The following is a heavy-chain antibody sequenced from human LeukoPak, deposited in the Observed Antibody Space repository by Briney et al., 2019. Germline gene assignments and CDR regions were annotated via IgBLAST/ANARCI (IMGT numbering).Heavy chain of an antibody. V-gene: IGHV4-34*01. CDR2: INHSGST. CDR1: GGSFSGYY. D-gene: IGHD5/OR15-5a*01. Sequence: SETLSLTCAVYGGSFSGYYWSWIRQPPGKGLEWIGEINHSGSTNYNPSLKSRVTISVDTSKNQFSLKLSSVTAADTAVYYCASRRSLRTFDYWGQGTLVTVSS. J-gene: IGHJ4*02. CDR3: ASRRSLRTFDY.